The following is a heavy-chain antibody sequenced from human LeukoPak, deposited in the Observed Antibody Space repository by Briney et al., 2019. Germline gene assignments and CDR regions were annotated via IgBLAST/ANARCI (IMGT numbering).Heavy chain of an antibody. CDR2: ISSSSSYI. Sequence: GGSLRLSCVASGFTFSSYSMNWVRQAPGKGLEWVSSISSSSSYIYYADSVKGRFTISRDNAKNSLYLQMNSLRAEDTAVYYCARTPRGGYGDYELIDYWGQGTLVTVSS. CDR3: ARTPRGGYGDYELIDY. D-gene: IGHD4-17*01. J-gene: IGHJ4*02. V-gene: IGHV3-21*01. CDR1: GFTFSSYS.